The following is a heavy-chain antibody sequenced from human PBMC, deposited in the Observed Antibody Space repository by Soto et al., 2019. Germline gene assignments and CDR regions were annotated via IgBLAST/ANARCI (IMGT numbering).Heavy chain of an antibody. CDR3: ATATISPVSATLYHYGMDV. V-gene: IGHV1-69*01. Sequence: QVQLVQSGAEVKKPGSSVKVSCQASGGTFNNFAFTWVRQAPGQGLEWLGGIMPVFHTTNIAQTFQNRITFTADAFTTTVYMEMTSLRYDDTAVYYCATATISPVSATLYHYGMDVWGQGTTVTVSS. D-gene: IGHD6-25*01. CDR1: GGTFNNFA. J-gene: IGHJ6*02. CDR2: IMPVFHTT.